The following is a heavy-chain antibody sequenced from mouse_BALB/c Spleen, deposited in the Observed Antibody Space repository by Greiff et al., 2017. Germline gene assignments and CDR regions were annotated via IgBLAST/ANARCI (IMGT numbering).Heavy chain of an antibody. V-gene: IGHV14-3*02. CDR3: AREYYYGSGYVPFAY. CDR1: GFNINDTY. J-gene: IGHJ3*01. CDR2: IDPANGNT. D-gene: IGHD1-1*01. Sequence: EVQLQQSGAELVKPGASVKLSCTASGFNINDTYMHWVKQRPEQGLEWIGRIDPANGNTKYDPKFQGKATITADTSSNTAYLQLSSLTSEDTAVYYCAREYYYGSGYVPFAYWGQGTLVTVSA.